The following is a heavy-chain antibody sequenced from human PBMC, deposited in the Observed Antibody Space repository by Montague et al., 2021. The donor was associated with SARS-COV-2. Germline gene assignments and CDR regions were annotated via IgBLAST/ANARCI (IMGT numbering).Heavy chain of an antibody. Sequence: CAISGDSVSSNSAAWNWIRQFPSGGLEWLGRTYYRSKWYTDYAPSVKTRITITPDTSNNQFSLHLNSVTPGDTAVYYCAREETVPGPRGIYFDDWGQGALVTVSS. CDR2: TYYRSKWYT. D-gene: IGHD3-16*01. V-gene: IGHV6-1*01. CDR1: GDSVSSNSAA. CDR3: AREETVPGPRGIYFDD. J-gene: IGHJ4*02.